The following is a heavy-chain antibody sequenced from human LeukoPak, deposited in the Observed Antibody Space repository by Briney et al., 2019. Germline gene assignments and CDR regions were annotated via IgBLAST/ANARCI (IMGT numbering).Heavy chain of an antibody. D-gene: IGHD3-10*01. V-gene: IGHV3-23*01. Sequence: GGSLRLSCAASGFTFSSYAMSWVRQAPGKGLEWVSAISGSGGSTYYADSVKGRFTISRDNSKNTLYLQMNSLRAEDTAVYYCAKDRVPYYYGSGFDYWGQGTLVTVSS. CDR3: AKDRVPYYYGSGFDY. J-gene: IGHJ4*02. CDR2: ISGSGGST. CDR1: GFTFSSYA.